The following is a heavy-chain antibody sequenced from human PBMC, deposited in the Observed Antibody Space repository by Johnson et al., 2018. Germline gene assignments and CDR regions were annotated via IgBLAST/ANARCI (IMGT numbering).Heavy chain of an antibody. CDR3: ARHSTNCGGDCHSTISDAFDI. J-gene: IGHJ3*02. D-gene: IGHD2-21*02. V-gene: IGHV1-69*12. CDR2: IIPIFGTT. CDR1: GGTFNNNV. Sequence: QVQLVQSGAEVKRPGSSVKVSCKASGGTFNNNVVSWVRQAPGQGLEWMGVIIPIFGTTKYAQKFQGRVTITADESTSTASMELSSLKSEDTAMYYCARHSTNCGGDCHSTISDAFDIWGQGTMVTVSS.